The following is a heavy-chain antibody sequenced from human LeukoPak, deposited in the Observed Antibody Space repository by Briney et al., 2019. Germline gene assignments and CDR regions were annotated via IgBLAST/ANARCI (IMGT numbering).Heavy chain of an antibody. CDR1: GGSISSYY. D-gene: IGHD3-22*01. CDR3: ARAEDYYDSSGYYSYYFDY. Sequence: SETLSLTCTVCGGSISSYYWSWIRQPPGKGLEWIAYIYYSGSTNYNPSLKSRVTISVDTSKNQFSLKLSSVTAADTAVYYCARAEDYYDSSGYYSYYFDYRGQGTLVTVSS. J-gene: IGHJ4*02. CDR2: IYYSGST. V-gene: IGHV4-59*01.